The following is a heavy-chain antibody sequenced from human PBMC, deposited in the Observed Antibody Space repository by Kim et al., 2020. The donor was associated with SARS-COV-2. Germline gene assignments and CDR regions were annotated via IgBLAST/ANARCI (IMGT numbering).Heavy chain of an antibody. CDR2: IVVGSGNT. D-gene: IGHD1-26*01. V-gene: IGHV1-58*01. Sequence: SVKVSCKASGFTFTSSAVQWVRQARGQRLEWIGWIVVGSGNTNYAQKFQERVTITRDMSTSTAYMELSSLRSEDTAVYYCAADLRLGWELLADYWGQGTLVTVSS. J-gene: IGHJ4*02. CDR1: GFTFTSSA. CDR3: AADLRLGWELLADY.